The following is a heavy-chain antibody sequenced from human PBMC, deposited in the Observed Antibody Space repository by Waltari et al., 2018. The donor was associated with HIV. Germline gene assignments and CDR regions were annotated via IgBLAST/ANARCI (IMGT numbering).Heavy chain of an antibody. CDR2: ISAYNGHT. J-gene: IGHJ4*02. D-gene: IGHD3-3*01. V-gene: IGHV1-18*01. CDR1: GYTFTSYG. CDR3: ARALWSGYYTPYYFDY. Sequence: QVQLVQSGAEVKKPGASVKVSCKASGYTFTSYGISWVRQAPGQGLEWMGWISAYNGHTNYAQKLQGRVTMTTDTSTSTVYMDLRSLRSDDTAFYYCARALWSGYYTPYYFDYWGQGTLVTVSS.